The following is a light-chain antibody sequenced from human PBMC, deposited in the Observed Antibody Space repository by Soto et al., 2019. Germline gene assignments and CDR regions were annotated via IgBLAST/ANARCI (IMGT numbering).Light chain of an antibody. J-gene: IGLJ3*02. Sequence: QSVLTQPPSVSGAPGQRVTISCTGSSSNIGAGYDVHWYQQLPGTAPKLLIYGNSNRHSGVPDRFSGSKSGPSASLAITGLQAEDEADYDCQSYDSSLSGWVFGGGTKVTVL. CDR3: QSYDSSLSGWV. CDR1: SSNIGAGYD. V-gene: IGLV1-40*01. CDR2: GNS.